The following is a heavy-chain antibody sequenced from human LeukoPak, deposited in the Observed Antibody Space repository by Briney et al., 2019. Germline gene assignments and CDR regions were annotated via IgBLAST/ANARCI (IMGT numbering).Heavy chain of an antibody. Sequence: PSETLSLTCTVSGGSISSYYWSWIRQPPGKGLEWIGYIYYSGSTNYNPSLKSRVTISVDTSKNQFSLKLSSVTAADTAVYYCARGVPYDYVSGGGVFDYWGQGTLVTVSS. J-gene: IGHJ4*02. CDR1: GGSISSYY. CDR3: ARGVPYDYVSGGGVFDY. D-gene: IGHD3-16*01. CDR2: IYYSGST. V-gene: IGHV4-59*01.